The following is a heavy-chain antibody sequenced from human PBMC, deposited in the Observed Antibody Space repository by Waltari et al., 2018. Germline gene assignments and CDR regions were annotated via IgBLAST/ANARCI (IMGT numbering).Heavy chain of an antibody. CDR2: IYYSRST. CDR1: GGSISSSSYY. J-gene: IGHJ3*02. D-gene: IGHD3-3*01. CDR3: ARQGITIFGVVKNAFDI. Sequence: QLQLQESGPGLVKPSETLSLTCTVSGGSISSSSYYWGWIRQPPGQGLEWIGSIYYSRSTYYNPSLKSRVTISVDTSKNQFSLKLSSVTAADTAVYYCARQGITIFGVVKNAFDIWGQGTMVTVSS. V-gene: IGHV4-39*01.